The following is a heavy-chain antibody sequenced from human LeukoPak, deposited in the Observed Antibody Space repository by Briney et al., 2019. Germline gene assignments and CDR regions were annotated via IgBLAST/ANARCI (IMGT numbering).Heavy chain of an antibody. CDR3: ARDQYCSSTSCYPSDY. V-gene: IGHV3-30*01. CDR1: GFTFSSYA. CDR2: ISYDGSNK. D-gene: IGHD2-2*01. Sequence: PGRSLRLSCAASGFTFSSYAMHWVRQAPGKGLEWVAVISYDGSNKYYADSVKGRFTISRDNSKNTLYLQMNSLRAKDTAVYYCARDQYCSSTSCYPSDYWGQGTLVTVSS. J-gene: IGHJ4*02.